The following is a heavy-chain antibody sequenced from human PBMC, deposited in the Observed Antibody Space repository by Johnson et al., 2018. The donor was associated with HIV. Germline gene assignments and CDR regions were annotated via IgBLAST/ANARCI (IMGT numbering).Heavy chain of an antibody. J-gene: IGHJ3*02. CDR1: GFTFSSYG. D-gene: IGHD6-19*01. CDR2: ISYDGSNK. V-gene: IGHV3-30*19. CDR3: ARVRYSSGWPIYAFDI. Sequence: QVQLVESGGGVVQPGRSLRLSCAASGFTFSSYGMHWVRQAPGKGLEWVAVISYDGSNKYYADSVKGRFTISRDNARNSLYLQMNSLRAEDTAVYYCARVRYSSGWPIYAFDIWGQGTVVIVSS.